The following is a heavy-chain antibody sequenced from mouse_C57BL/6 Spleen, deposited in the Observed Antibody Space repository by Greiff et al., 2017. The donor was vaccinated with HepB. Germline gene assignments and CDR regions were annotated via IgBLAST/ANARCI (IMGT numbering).Heavy chain of an antibody. J-gene: IGHJ4*01. V-gene: IGHV3-6*01. CDR2: ISYDGSN. D-gene: IGHD4-1*01. CDR3: ARGPWDYYAMDY. Sequence: DVKLVESGPGLVKPSQSLSLTCSVTGYSITSGYYWNWIRQFPGNKLEWMGYISYDGSNNYNPSLKNRISITRDTSKNQFFLKLNSVTTEDTATYYCARGPWDYYAMDYWGQGTSVTVSS. CDR1: GYSITSGYY.